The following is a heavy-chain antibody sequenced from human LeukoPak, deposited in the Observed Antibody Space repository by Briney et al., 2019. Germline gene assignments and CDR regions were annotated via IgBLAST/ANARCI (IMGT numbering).Heavy chain of an antibody. CDR2: INPNSGGT. CDR3: ASNTNYYENTGHYVFDS. CDR1: GYIFTDYY. D-gene: IGHD3-22*01. J-gene: IGHJ4*02. V-gene: IGHV1/OR15-1*04. Sequence: GASVKVSCKASGYIFTDYYMHWVRQAPGQELGWMGRINPNSGGTNYAQKFQGRLTITADEFTGTAYMELSSLRSEDTAVFYCASNTNYYENTGHYVFDSWGQGTLVTVSS.